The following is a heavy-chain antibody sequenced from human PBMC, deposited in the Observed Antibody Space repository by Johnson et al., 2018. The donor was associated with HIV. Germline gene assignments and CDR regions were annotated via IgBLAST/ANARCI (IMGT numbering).Heavy chain of an antibody. D-gene: IGHD4-23*01. CDR1: GFTFDDYG. V-gene: IGHV3-20*04. CDR3: ARFSDDYGGNPAAWGAFDV. CDR2: INWNGDST. J-gene: IGHJ3*01. Sequence: VQLIESGGGVARPGGSLRLSCEASGFTFDDYGVSWVRQAPGKGLEWVSGINWNGDSTGYADSVKGRFTISRDNAKNSLYLQMNNLRAEDTALYYCARFSDDYGGNPAAWGAFDVWGQGTMVTFSS.